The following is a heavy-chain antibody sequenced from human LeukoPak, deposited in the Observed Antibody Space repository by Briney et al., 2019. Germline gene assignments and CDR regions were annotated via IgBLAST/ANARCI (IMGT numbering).Heavy chain of an antibody. D-gene: IGHD3-22*01. CDR3: ARSLYYDSSGYYYDGVDRWIDY. CDR1: GFTFDDYA. Sequence: GGSLRLSCAASGFTFDDYAMHWVRQAPGKGLEWVSGISWNSGSMGYADSVKGRFTISRDNAKNSLYLQMNSLRAEDTALYYCARSLYYDSSGYYYDGVDRWIDYWGQGTLVTVSS. CDR2: ISWNSGSM. J-gene: IGHJ4*02. V-gene: IGHV3-9*01.